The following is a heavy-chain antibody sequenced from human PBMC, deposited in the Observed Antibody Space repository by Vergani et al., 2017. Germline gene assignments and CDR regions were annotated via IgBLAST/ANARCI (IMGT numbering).Heavy chain of an antibody. V-gene: IGHV3-30*02. CDR3: ARDLSYSTAWPFFDS. CDR2: TRPHEDGA. CDR1: GFTFTSYA. J-gene: IGHJ4*02. D-gene: IGHD4-11*01. Sequence: VRLLESGGGLVQPGGSLRLSCVGSGFTFTSYAMNWVRQAPGKGLESVTFTRPHEDGAFYSASVRGRFTVSRDSSKTLYLQMDSLRVEDTAMYFCARDLSYSTAWPFFDSRGQGTLVTVSS.